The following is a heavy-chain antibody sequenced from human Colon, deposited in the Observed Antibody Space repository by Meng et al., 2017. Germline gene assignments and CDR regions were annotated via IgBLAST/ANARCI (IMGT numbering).Heavy chain of an antibody. V-gene: IGHV4-34*01. D-gene: IGHD3-10*01. CDR2: ITHSGST. J-gene: IGHJ5*02. Sequence: QVQFQQWGAGLLKPSETLSLTCAVYGGSFNGYYWTWIRQPPGKGLEWIGEITHSGSTNYNPSLKSRVTMSVETSKNQFSLKLKSVTAADTAVYYCARDPSNRGAFFDPWGQGTLVTVSS. CDR3: ARDPSNRGAFFDP. CDR1: GGSFNGYY.